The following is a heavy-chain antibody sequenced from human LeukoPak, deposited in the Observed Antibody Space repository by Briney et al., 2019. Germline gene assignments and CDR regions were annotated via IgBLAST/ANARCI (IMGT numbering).Heavy chain of an antibody. D-gene: IGHD6-13*01. J-gene: IGHJ4*02. Sequence: PGGSLRLSCAASGFTFSSYGMHWLRQAPGKGLEWVAFIRYDGSNKYYADSVKGRFTISRDNSKNTLYLQMNSLRAEDTAVYYCANDFKGYSSPVDYWGQGTLVTVSS. CDR2: IRYDGSNK. V-gene: IGHV3-30*02. CDR3: ANDFKGYSSPVDY. CDR1: GFTFSSYG.